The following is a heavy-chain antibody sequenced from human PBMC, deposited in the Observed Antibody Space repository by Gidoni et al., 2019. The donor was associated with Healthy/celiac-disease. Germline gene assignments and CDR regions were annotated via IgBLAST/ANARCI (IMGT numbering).Heavy chain of an antibody. D-gene: IGHD5-12*01. CDR1: GGSISSSSYY. CDR2: IYYRGST. CDR3: ARPKGPRYSGYEENENWFDP. V-gene: IGHV4-39*01. Sequence: QLQLQESGPGLVKPSETLSLTCTVSGGSISSSSYYWGWIRQPPGKGLEWIGSIYYRGSTYYNPSLKSRVTISVDTSKNQFSLTLSSVTAADTAVYYCARPKGPRYSGYEENENWFDPWGQGTLVTVSS. J-gene: IGHJ5*02.